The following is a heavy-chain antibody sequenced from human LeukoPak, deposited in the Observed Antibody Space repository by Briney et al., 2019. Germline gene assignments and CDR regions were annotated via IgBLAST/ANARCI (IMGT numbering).Heavy chain of an antibody. CDR3: TRHSQWLVGSGYFDY. CDR2: IRSKANSYAT. CDR1: GFTFSSYC. Sequence: GGSLRLSCVDSGFTFSSYCMHWVRQASGKGREWVCRIRSKANSYATAYAASVKGRFTIPRDDSKNPAYLKMNSLKTEDTAVYYCTRHSQWLVGSGYFDYWGQGTLVTVSS. J-gene: IGHJ4*02. V-gene: IGHV3-73*01. D-gene: IGHD6-19*01.